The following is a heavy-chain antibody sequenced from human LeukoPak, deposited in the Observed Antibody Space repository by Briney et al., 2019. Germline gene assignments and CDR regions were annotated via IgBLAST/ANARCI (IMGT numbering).Heavy chain of an antibody. CDR1: GYSFTNYW. J-gene: IGHJ3*01. CDR3: ARRCLNYFIWGPDALDF. V-gene: IGHV5-51*01. Sequence: GDPLKISCKASGYSFTNYWIGWVRQTPGKGLEWMGIIYPGDSDTRYSPSFQGQVTISADTSISTAYLHWSSLQASDTAVYFCARRCLNYFIWGPDALDFWGQGTMVTVSS. D-gene: IGHD3-10*01. CDR2: IYPGDSDT.